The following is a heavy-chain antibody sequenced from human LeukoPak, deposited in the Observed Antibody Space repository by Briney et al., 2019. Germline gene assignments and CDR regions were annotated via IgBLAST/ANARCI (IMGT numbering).Heavy chain of an antibody. CDR3: ARGLKDIVVVPAAMDY. D-gene: IGHD2-2*01. Sequence: GASVKVSCKASGYTFTGYYMHWVRQAPGQGLEWMGWINPNSGGTNYAQKFQGRVTMTRDTSISTAYMELSRLRSDDTAVYYCARGLKDIVVVPAAMDYWGQGTLVTVSS. CDR1: GYTFTGYY. V-gene: IGHV1-2*02. CDR2: INPNSGGT. J-gene: IGHJ4*02.